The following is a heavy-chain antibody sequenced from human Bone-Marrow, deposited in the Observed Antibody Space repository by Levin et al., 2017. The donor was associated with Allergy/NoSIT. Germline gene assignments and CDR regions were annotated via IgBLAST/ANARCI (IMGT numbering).Heavy chain of an antibody. V-gene: IGHV3-33*01. D-gene: IGHD2-15*01. CDR1: GFTFSSYG. CDR2: IWYDGSNK. CDR3: ARDSPSMYCSGGSCFSGWFDP. Sequence: SCAASGFTFSSYGMHWVRQAPGKGLEWVAVIWYDGSNKYYADSVKGRFTISRDNSKNTLYLQMNSLRAEDTAVYYCARDSPSMYCSGGSCFSGWFDPWGQGTLVTVSS. J-gene: IGHJ5*02.